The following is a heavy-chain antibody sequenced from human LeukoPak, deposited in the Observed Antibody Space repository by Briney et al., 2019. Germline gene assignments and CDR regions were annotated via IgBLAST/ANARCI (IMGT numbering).Heavy chain of an antibody. CDR3: AKDIARGLRYFSAAFDP. Sequence: PGGSLRLSCAASGFTFSSYWMSWVRQAPGKGLEWVSAISGSGGSTYYADSVKGRFTISRDNSKNTLYLQMNSLRAEDTAVYYCAKDIARGLRYFSAAFDPGGQGTLVTVSS. V-gene: IGHV3-23*01. D-gene: IGHD3-9*01. J-gene: IGHJ5*02. CDR1: GFTFSSYW. CDR2: ISGSGGST.